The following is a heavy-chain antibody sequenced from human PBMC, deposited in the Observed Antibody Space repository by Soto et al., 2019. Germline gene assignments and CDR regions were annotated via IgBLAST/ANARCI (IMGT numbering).Heavy chain of an antibody. Sequence: GASVKVSCKASGYTFTSYGISWVRQAPGQGLEWMGWISAYNGNTNYAQKLQGRVTMTTDTSTSTAYMELRSLRSDDTAVYYCARQPGYGEPLGGAFDSWGQGTMVTVSS. D-gene: IGHD4-17*01. CDR1: GYTFTSYG. CDR2: ISAYNGNT. CDR3: ARQPGYGEPLGGAFDS. V-gene: IGHV1-18*01. J-gene: IGHJ3*02.